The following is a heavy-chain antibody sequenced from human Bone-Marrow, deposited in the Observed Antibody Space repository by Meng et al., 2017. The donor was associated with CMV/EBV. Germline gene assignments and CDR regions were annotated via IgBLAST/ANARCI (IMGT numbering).Heavy chain of an antibody. D-gene: IGHD3-10*01. J-gene: IGHJ4*02. Sequence: SGPTLVKPTQTLTLTCTFSGFSLSTSGVGVGWIRQPPGKALEWLALIYWNDDKRYSPSLKSRLTITKDTSKNQVVLTMTNMDPVDTATYYCSPRPTRYGSGSSYCFDYWGQGTLVTVSS. V-gene: IGHV2-5*01. CDR2: IYWNDDK. CDR3: SPRPTRYGSGSSYCFDY. CDR1: GFSLSTSGVG.